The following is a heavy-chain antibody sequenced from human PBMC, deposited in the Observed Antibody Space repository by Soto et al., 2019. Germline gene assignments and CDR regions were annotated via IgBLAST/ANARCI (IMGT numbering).Heavy chain of an antibody. V-gene: IGHV1-46*03. CDR1: GYTFTSYY. CDR3: AREIVVVVAATGRYFDY. Sequence: ASVKVSCKASGYTFTSYYMHWVRQAPGQGLEWMGIINPSGGSTSYAQKFQGRVTMTRDTSTSTVYMELSSLRSEDTAVYYCAREIVVVVAATGRYFDYWGQGTLVTVSS. J-gene: IGHJ4*02. CDR2: INPSGGST. D-gene: IGHD2-15*01.